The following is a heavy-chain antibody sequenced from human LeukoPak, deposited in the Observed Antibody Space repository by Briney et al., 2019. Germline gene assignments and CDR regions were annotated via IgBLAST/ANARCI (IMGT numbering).Heavy chain of an antibody. CDR2: RKQDGSEK. D-gene: IGHD2-15*01. Sequence: PGGSLRLSCAASGLTFSSYWMSWVRQAPGKGLEWVANRKQDGSEKHYVDSVKGRFTISRDNAKNSLYLQMNSLRAEDTAVYYCARLYRSGGSCFSCAFDIWGQGTMVTVSS. V-gene: IGHV3-7*01. CDR3: ARLYRSGGSCFSCAFDI. J-gene: IGHJ3*02. CDR1: GLTFSSYW.